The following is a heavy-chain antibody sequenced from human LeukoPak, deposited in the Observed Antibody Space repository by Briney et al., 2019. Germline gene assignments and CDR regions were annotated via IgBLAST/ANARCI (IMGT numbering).Heavy chain of an antibody. Sequence: GESLKISCKGSGYSFTTYWIAWVRQMPGRGLEWMGIISPDDSEIRYSPSFRGQVTISADKSTSTAYLQWSRLKASDTAIYYCARHEGSGSYYSYWGQGTQVTVSS. D-gene: IGHD1-26*01. CDR2: ISPDDSEI. J-gene: IGHJ4*02. V-gene: IGHV5-51*01. CDR1: GYSFTTYW. CDR3: ARHEGSGSYYSY.